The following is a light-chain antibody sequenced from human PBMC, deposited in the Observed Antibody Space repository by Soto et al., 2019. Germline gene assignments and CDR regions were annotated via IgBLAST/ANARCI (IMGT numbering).Light chain of an antibody. J-gene: IGKJ1*01. Sequence: EIVLTQSPGTLSLSPGEIATLSCRASQSVSSAYLAWYQQKPGQAPRLLIYDVSSRATGIPDRFSGRGSGTDFTLTVSRLEPEDLAVYYCQQYGSSPETFGQGTKVEMK. CDR1: QSVSSAY. CDR2: DVS. CDR3: QQYGSSPET. V-gene: IGKV3-20*01.